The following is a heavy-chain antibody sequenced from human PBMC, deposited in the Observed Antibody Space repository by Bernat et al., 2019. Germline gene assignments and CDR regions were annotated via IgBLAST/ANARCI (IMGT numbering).Heavy chain of an antibody. CDR1: GFTFSSYA. CDR3: ARASSSTSRVSAFDI. Sequence: EVQLVESGGGLVQPGGSLRLSCAASGFTFSSYAMHWVRQAPGKGLEYVSAISSNGGSTYYANSVKGRFTISRDNSKNTLYLQMGSLRAEDMAVYYCARASSSTSRVSAFDIWGQGTMVTVSS. V-gene: IGHV3-64*01. D-gene: IGHD2-2*01. CDR2: ISSNGGST. J-gene: IGHJ3*02.